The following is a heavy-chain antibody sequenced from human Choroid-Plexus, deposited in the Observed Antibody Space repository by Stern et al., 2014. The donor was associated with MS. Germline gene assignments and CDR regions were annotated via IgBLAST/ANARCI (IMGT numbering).Heavy chain of an antibody. J-gene: IGHJ5*02. V-gene: IGHV3-30*18. D-gene: IGHD2/OR15-2a*01. CDR3: AKDRQYLTYFFDH. Sequence: VQLLESGGGVVKPGRPLRLSCVASGFTFGSCGMHWVRQAPGKGLEWVAGVSYDGSNKYYADSVKGRFTISRDNSQNTLYMQMSSLRPEDTAVYYCAKDRQYLTYFFDHWGQGSLVTVSS. CDR1: GFTFGSCG. CDR2: VSYDGSNK.